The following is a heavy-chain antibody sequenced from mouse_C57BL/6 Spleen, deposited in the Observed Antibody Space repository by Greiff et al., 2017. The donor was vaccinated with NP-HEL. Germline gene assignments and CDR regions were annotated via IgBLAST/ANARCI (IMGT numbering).Heavy chain of an antibody. J-gene: IGHJ1*03. CDR3: ARRDYGSSPSYWYFDV. CDR1: GYTFTSYW. Sequence: QVQLQQPGAELVRPGTSVKLSCKASGYTFTSYWMHWVKQRPGQGLEWIGVIDPSDSYTNYNQKFKGKATLTVDTSSSTAYMQLSSLTSEDSAVYYCARRDYGSSPSYWYFDVWGTGTTVTVSS. V-gene: IGHV1-59*01. CDR2: IDPSDSYT. D-gene: IGHD1-1*01.